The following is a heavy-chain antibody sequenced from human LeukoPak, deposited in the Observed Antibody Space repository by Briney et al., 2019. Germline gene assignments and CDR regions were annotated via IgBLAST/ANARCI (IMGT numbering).Heavy chain of an antibody. Sequence: SETLSLTCAVSGGSISSSSDYWGWIRQPPGKGLEWIGTIYYSGSPYYNPSLKSRVTISVDMSKNQFSLKLSSVTATDTAVYYCARESSGYFDAFDIWGQGTMVTVSS. CDR1: GGSISSSSDY. V-gene: IGHV4-39*01. CDR2: IYYSGSP. J-gene: IGHJ3*02. D-gene: IGHD3-22*01. CDR3: ARESSGYFDAFDI.